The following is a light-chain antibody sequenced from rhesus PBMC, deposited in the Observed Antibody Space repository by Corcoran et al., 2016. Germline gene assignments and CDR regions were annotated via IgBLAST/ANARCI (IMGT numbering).Light chain of an antibody. J-gene: IGKJ2*01. Sequence: DIQMTQSPSSLSASVGDRVTITCRASLDIANWLAWYQQKPGKPPKLLVYRASNLETGVPLRFIGGGYGADFTLTISSLQPEDIATYFCQQHDNSPYIFGQGTTVEIK. CDR2: RAS. CDR1: LDIANW. V-gene: IGKV1-69*01. CDR3: QQHDNSPYI.